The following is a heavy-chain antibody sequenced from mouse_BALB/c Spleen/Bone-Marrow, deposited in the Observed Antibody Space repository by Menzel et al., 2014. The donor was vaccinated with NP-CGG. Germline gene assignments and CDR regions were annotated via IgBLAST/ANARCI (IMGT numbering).Heavy chain of an antibody. Sequence: EVKLMESGGGLVQPGGSLKLSCVASGFTFSNYWMNWVRQSPEKGLEWVAEIKLKSNNYATHYAESVKGRFTISRDDSKSSVYLKMNNLRGKDTGIYYCTRGPQFVISAVPTGMFDYWGQGTTLTVSS. V-gene: IGHV6-6*02. CDR2: IKLKSNNYAT. J-gene: IGHJ2*01. CDR3: TRGPQFVISAVPTGMFDY. CDR1: GFTFSNYW. D-gene: IGHD5-1*01.